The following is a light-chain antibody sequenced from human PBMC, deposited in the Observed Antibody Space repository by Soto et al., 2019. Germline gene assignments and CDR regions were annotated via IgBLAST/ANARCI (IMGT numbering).Light chain of an antibody. V-gene: IGKV1-33*01. J-gene: IGKJ3*01. Sequence: DIQMTQSPSSLSASVGDRVTITCQASQDISNYLNWYQQKPGKAPKLLIYDVSTLETGVPSRFTGSGSGTDFTFTISSLQPEDIATYYCQQFDNLPFTFGPGTKVEIK. CDR2: DVS. CDR3: QQFDNLPFT. CDR1: QDISNY.